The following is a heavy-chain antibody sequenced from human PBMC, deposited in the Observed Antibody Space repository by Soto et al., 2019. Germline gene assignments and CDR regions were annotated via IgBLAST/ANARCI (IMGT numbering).Heavy chain of an antibody. CDR1: GFTFSSYA. D-gene: IGHD6-13*01. CDR3: AKNPLPPRYSSSWYSSYYYMDV. CDR2: ISGSGGST. Sequence: EVQLLESGGGLVQPGGSLRLSCAASGFTFSSYAMSWVRQAPGKGLEWVSAISGSGGSTYYADSVKGRFTISRDNSKNTLYLQMNSLRAEDTAVYYCAKNPLPPRYSSSWYSSYYYMDVWGKGTTVTVSS. J-gene: IGHJ6*03. V-gene: IGHV3-23*01.